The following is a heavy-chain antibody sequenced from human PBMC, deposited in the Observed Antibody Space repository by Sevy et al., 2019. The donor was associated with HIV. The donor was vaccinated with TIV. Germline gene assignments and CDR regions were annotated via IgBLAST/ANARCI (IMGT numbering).Heavy chain of an antibody. CDR2: FDEDGET. J-gene: IGHJ4*02. V-gene: IGHV1-24*01. D-gene: IGHD2-2*01. CDR1: GYTLSELS. Sequence: ASVKVSCKVSGYTLSELSMRWVRQAPGKGLEWMGGFDEDGETLYAQKFQGRVTMTEDTSTDTAYMELSSLRSEDTAVYYCATDIVVGRDYWGQGTLVTVSS. CDR3: ATDIVVGRDY.